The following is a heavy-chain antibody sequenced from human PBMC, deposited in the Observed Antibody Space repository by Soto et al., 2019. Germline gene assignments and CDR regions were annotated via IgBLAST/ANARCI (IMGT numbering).Heavy chain of an antibody. Sequence: QVQLQESGPGLVKPSETLSLTCTVSGGSISSYYWSWIRQPPGKGLEWIGHIYYSGSTNYNPSLRSRVTISVDTSKNQFYLKLSFVTAADTAVYYCARQGLGYCSSTSCYYYYMDVWGKGTTVTVSS. CDR3: ARQGLGYCSSTSCYYYYMDV. CDR2: IYYSGST. J-gene: IGHJ6*03. V-gene: IGHV4-59*08. CDR1: GGSISSYY. D-gene: IGHD2-2*01.